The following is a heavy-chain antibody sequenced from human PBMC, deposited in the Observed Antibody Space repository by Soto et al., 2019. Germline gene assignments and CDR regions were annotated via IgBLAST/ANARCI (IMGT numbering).Heavy chain of an antibody. J-gene: IGHJ5*02. CDR3: AKDPSPQPTPAVTQGWFDP. Sequence: PSETLSLTXSVSGGCIREGGYYWAWIRQRPGKGLEWMGFIYFTGKTTYNPSFESRLSMSVDMSRSQLSLRLTSVTAADTAVYFCAKDPSPQPTPAVTQGWFDPWGPGILVTVSS. V-gene: IGHV4-31*02. CDR1: GGCIREGGYY. CDR2: IYFTGKT. D-gene: IGHD5-18*01.